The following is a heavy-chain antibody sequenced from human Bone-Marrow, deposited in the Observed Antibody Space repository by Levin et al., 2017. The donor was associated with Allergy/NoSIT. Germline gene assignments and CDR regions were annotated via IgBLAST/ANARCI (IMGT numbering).Heavy chain of an antibody. J-gene: IGHJ4*02. Sequence: GESLKISCAASGFTFSSYGMHWVRQAPGKGLEWVAVISYDGSNKYYADSVKGRFTISRDNSKNTLYLQMNSLRAEDTAVYYCAKAREGVVVPAAEIDYWGQGTLVTVSS. CDR2: ISYDGSNK. V-gene: IGHV3-30*18. CDR1: GFTFSSYG. D-gene: IGHD2-2*01. CDR3: AKAREGVVVPAAEIDY.